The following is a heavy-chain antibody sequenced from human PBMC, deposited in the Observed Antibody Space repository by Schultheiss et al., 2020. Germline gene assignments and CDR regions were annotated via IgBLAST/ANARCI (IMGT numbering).Heavy chain of an antibody. J-gene: IGHJ1*01. CDR3: ARGVLFLSGNKYFQH. D-gene: IGHD1-26*01. V-gene: IGHV4-59*12. Sequence: SETLSLTCTVSGGSISSYYWSWIRQPPGKGLEWIGYIYYSGSTYYNPSLKSRVTISVDTSKNQFSLKLSSVTAADTAVYYCARGVLFLSGNKYFQHWGQGTLVTVSS. CDR1: GGSISSYY. CDR2: IYYSGST.